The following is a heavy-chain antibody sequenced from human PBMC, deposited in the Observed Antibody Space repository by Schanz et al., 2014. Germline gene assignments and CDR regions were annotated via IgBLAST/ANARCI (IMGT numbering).Heavy chain of an antibody. CDR2: IIPILDKT. CDR3: AKVDRTRYYAMDV. J-gene: IGHJ6*02. V-gene: IGHV1-69*08. CDR1: GGTFSSST. Sequence: QVQLVQSGAEVLKPGSSVKVSCKASGGTFSSSTLTWVRQAPGQGLEWMGRIIPILDKTNYAQKFQGRVTMTADKSTSTVYMEVSGLRSEDTAVYYCAKVDRTRYYAMDVWGQGTTVTVS. D-gene: IGHD3-9*01.